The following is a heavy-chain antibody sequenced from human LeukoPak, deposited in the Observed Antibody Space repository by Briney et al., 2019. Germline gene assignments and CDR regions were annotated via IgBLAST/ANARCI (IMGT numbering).Heavy chain of an antibody. D-gene: IGHD6-13*01. Sequence: ASVKVSCKASGYTFTSYGISWVRQAPGQGLEWMGWISAYNGNTNYAQKLQGRVTMTTATSTSTAYMELRSLRSDDTAVYYCARAYNSRWVEPWRDWFDPWGQGTLVTVSS. CDR3: ARAYNSRWVEPWRDWFDP. CDR2: ISAYNGNT. V-gene: IGHV1-18*01. CDR1: GYTFTSYG. J-gene: IGHJ5*02.